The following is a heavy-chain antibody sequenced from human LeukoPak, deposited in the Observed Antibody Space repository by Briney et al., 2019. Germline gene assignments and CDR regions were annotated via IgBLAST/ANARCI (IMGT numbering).Heavy chain of an antibody. Sequence: GASLRLSCAASGFTFSSYAMSWVRQAPGKGLEWVSAISGSGGSTYYADSVKGRFTISRDNSKNTLYLQMNSLRAEDTAVYYCAKGSRFLEWLLSEPYCYYGMDVWGQGTTVTVSS. CDR2: ISGSGGST. D-gene: IGHD3-3*01. V-gene: IGHV3-23*01. J-gene: IGHJ6*02. CDR1: GFTFSSYA. CDR3: AKGSRFLEWLLSEPYCYYGMDV.